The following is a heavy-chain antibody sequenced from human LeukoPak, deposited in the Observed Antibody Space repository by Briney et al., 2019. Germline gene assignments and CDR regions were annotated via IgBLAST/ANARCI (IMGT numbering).Heavy chain of an antibody. CDR1: GGSISSGDYY. D-gene: IGHD4-23*01. Sequence: ASETLFLTCTVSGGSISSGDYYWSWIRQPPGKGLEWIGYIYYSGSTYYNPSLKSRVTISVDTSKSQFSLKLSSVTAADTAVYYCAREGFYGGNNAFDIWGQGTMVTVSS. CDR3: AREGFYGGNNAFDI. V-gene: IGHV4-30-4*08. CDR2: IYYSGST. J-gene: IGHJ3*02.